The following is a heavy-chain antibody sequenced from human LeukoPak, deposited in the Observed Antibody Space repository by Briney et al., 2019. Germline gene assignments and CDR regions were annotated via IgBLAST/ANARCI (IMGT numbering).Heavy chain of an antibody. Sequence: SETLSLTCTVSGGSISSYYWSWIRQPPGRGLEWIGYVYYSGNTNYNPSLKSRVTISVDTSKSQFSLRLSSVTAADTAVYYCARSYSASYDSPAGWFDPWGQGTLVTVSS. CDR1: GGSISSYY. J-gene: IGHJ5*02. CDR2: VYYSGNT. V-gene: IGHV4-59*08. CDR3: ARSYSASYDSPAGWFDP. D-gene: IGHD3-22*01.